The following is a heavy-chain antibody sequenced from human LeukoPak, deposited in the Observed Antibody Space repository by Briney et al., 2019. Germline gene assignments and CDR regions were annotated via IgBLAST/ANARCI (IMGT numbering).Heavy chain of an antibody. D-gene: IGHD3-22*01. CDR1: GFTFSDYY. Sequence: GGSLRLSCAASGFTFSDYYMSWIRQAPGKGLEWVSYISSSGSTIYYADSVKGRFTISRDNAKNSLYLQMNSLRAEDTAVYYCARDVTYYYDSSGYQYWGQGTLVTVSS. J-gene: IGHJ4*02. CDR2: ISSSGSTI. CDR3: ARDVTYYYDSSGYQY. V-gene: IGHV3-11*01.